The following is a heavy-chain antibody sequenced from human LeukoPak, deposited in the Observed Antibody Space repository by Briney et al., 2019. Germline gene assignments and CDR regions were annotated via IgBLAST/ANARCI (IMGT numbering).Heavy chain of an antibody. CDR3: AKAATTRTYYYGMDV. CDR1: GFTFDDYA. V-gene: IGHV3-9*01. CDR2: ISWNSGNI. D-gene: IGHD2-2*01. Sequence: GGSLRLSCAASGFTFDDYAIHWVRQAPGKGLEWVSGISWNSGNIDYADSVKGRFTISRGNAKNSLYLQMNSLRAEDTALYYCAKAATTRTYYYGMDVWGQGTTVTVSS. J-gene: IGHJ6*02.